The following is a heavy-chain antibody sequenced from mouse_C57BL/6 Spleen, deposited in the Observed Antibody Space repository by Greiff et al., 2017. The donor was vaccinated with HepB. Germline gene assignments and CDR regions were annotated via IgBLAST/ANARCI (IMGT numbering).Heavy chain of an antibody. D-gene: IGHD2-4*01. Sequence: QVQLKESGAELVRPGASVKLSCKASGYTFTDYYINWVKQRPGQGLEWIARIYPGSGNTYYNEKFKGKATLTAEKSSSTAYMQLSSLTSEDSAVYFCARSYYDYESAMDYWGQGTSVTVSS. CDR1: GYTFTDYY. CDR3: ARSYYDYESAMDY. J-gene: IGHJ4*01. V-gene: IGHV1-76*01. CDR2: IYPGSGNT.